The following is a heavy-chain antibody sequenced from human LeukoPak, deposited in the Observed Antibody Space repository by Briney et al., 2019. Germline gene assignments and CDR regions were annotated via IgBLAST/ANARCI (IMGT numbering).Heavy chain of an antibody. V-gene: IGHV3-15*01. Sequence: PGGSLRLSCAASGFTFSNAWMSWVRHAPGKGLEWVGRIKSKTDGGTTDYAAPVKGRFTISRDDSKNTLYLQMNSLKTEDTAVYYCTTDSYDSSGYYSNYWGQGTLVTVSS. D-gene: IGHD3-22*01. J-gene: IGHJ4*02. CDR1: GFTFSNAW. CDR3: TTDSYDSSGYYSNY. CDR2: IKSKTDGGTT.